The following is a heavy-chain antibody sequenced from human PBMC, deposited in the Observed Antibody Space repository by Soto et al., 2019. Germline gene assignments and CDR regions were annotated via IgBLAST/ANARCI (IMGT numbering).Heavy chain of an antibody. CDR1: GFNINTYI. V-gene: IGHV3-74*01. J-gene: IGHJ4*02. CDR3: ARDGHYRLDF. Sequence: GGSLRLSCVASGFNINTYILHWVRQAPGKGPVWVSRIDSDGSTTHYADSVKGRFTISRDNARNTLYLQMNSLRVENTALYYCARDGHYRLDFWGQGTPVTVSS. D-gene: IGHD3-16*02. CDR2: IDSDGSTT.